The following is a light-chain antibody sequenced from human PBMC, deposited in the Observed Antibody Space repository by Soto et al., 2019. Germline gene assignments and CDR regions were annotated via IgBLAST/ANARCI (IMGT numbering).Light chain of an antibody. CDR3: QQSYITPYT. CDR2: AAS. J-gene: IGKJ2*01. CDR1: QSISSN. V-gene: IGKV1-39*01. Sequence: DIQMTQSPSSLSASVGDRVTITCRASQSISSNLNWYQHKPGKAPNLLIYAASRLQSGVPSRFSGSGSGTDFTLTISSLQPEDFATYSCQQSYITPYTFGQGTKLEI.